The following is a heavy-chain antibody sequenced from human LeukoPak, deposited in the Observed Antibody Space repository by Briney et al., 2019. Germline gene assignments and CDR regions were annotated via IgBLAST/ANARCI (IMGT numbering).Heavy chain of an antibody. J-gene: IGHJ2*01. V-gene: IGHV4-59*01. D-gene: IGHD3-16*02. CDR3: ARGRDDYDWGSYRQKNWYFDL. CDR1: GGSISSYY. CDR2: IYDIGTT. Sequence: SETLSLTCIVSGGSISSYYWSWIRQPPGKGLEWIGYIYDIGTTNYNPSLKSRVTISLDTSKNQFSLKLSSVTAADTAVYYCARGRDDYDWGSYRQKNWYFDLWGRGTVVTVSS.